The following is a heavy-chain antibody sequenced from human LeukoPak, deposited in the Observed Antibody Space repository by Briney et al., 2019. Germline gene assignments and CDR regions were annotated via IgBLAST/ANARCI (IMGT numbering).Heavy chain of an antibody. V-gene: IGHV4-30-4*01. Sequence: PSETLSLTCSVSGGSISSGDYYWSWIRQPPGKGLEWIGYIYYSGSTYYNPSLKSRVTISVDTSKNQFSLKLSSVTAADTAVYYCARARGLRSGAFDIWGQGTMVTVSS. CDR3: ARARGLRSGAFDI. CDR2: IYYSGST. D-gene: IGHD5-12*01. CDR1: GGSISSGDYY. J-gene: IGHJ3*02.